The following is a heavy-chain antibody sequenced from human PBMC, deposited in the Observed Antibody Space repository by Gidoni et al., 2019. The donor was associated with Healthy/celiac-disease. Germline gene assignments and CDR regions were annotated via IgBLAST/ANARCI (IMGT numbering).Heavy chain of an antibody. Sequence: QVQLVESGGGVVQPGRSLRVSCAASGFTFRSYGRHWVRQAPGKGLEWVAVISYDGSNKYYADSVKGRFTISRDNSKNTLYLQMNSLRAEDTAVYYCARSSGYYTAYYYYYGMDVWGQGTTVTVSS. V-gene: IGHV3-30*03. CDR3: ARSSGYYTAYYYYYGMDV. J-gene: IGHJ6*02. CDR2: ISYDGSNK. CDR1: GFTFRSYG. D-gene: IGHD3-22*01.